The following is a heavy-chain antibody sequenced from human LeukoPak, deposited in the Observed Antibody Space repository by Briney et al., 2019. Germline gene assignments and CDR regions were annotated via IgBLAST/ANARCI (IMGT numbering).Heavy chain of an antibody. Sequence: GASVKVSCKVSGYTLTELSMHWVRQAPGKGLEWMGGFDPEDGETIYAQKFQGRVTMTEDTSTDTAYMELSSLRSEDTAVYYCATGVGTPKWELQGYYFDYWGQGTLVTVSS. CDR2: FDPEDGET. CDR1: GYTLTELS. J-gene: IGHJ4*02. D-gene: IGHD1-26*01. V-gene: IGHV1-24*01. CDR3: ATGVGTPKWELQGYYFDY.